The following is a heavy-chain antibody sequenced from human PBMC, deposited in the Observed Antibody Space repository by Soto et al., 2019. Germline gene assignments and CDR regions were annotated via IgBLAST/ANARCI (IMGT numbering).Heavy chain of an antibody. Sequence: SETLSLTCTFSGGSISSYYWSWIRQPPGKGLEWIGYIYYSGSTNYNPSLKSRVTISVDTSKNQFSLKLNSVTAADTAVYYCARHRDTYGSGDFDYWGQGTLVTVSS. V-gene: IGHV4-59*08. D-gene: IGHD3-10*01. J-gene: IGHJ4*02. CDR3: ARHRDTYGSGDFDY. CDR2: IYYSGST. CDR1: GGSISSYY.